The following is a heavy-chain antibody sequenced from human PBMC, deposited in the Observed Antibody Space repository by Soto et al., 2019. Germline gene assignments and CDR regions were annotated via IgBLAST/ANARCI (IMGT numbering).Heavy chain of an antibody. CDR3: AKGGLGAYNYYGLDV. Sequence: GGSLRLSCVASGFPFRSAMTWVRQAPGKGLEWVSAIDGSGEVTFYADSVRGRFTISRDNSKDTLFLQMNSLRADDTAVYYCAKGGLGAYNYYGLDVWGQGTTVTVSS. CDR1: GFPFRSA. CDR2: IDGSGEVT. V-gene: IGHV3-23*01. J-gene: IGHJ6*02. D-gene: IGHD3-16*01.